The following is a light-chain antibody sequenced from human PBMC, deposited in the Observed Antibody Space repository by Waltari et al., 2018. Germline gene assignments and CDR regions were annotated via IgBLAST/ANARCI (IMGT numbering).Light chain of an antibody. CDR2: DAS. V-gene: IGKV3-20*01. CDR1: QSVSRS. J-gene: IGKJ1*01. Sequence: EIVLTQSPGTLSLSPGERATLSCRASQSVSRSLAWYQQKPGQAPRLLIYDASTRATGIPDRFSGSGSGTDFGLTISRLEPEDFAVYYCQKYVSLPATFGQGTKVEIK. CDR3: QKYVSLPAT.